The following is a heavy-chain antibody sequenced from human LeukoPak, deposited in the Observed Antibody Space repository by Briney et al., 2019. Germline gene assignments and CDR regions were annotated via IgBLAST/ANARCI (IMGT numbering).Heavy chain of an antibody. V-gene: IGHV3-7*01. Sequence: GGSLRLSCAASGLSFSTYWMTWVRQAPGKGLEWVANIKADGRETYYVDSVKGRFTISRDNAQNSLYLQLNSLRVEDTAVYYCAKGGRVDYCGQGSLVTVSS. CDR3: AKGGRVDY. CDR1: GLSFSTYW. J-gene: IGHJ4*02. CDR2: IKADGRET.